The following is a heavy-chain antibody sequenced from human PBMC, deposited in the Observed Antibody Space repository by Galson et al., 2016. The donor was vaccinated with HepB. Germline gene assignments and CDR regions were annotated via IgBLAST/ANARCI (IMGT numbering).Heavy chain of an antibody. CDR3: ARVYCTSTTCYENAFDI. Sequence: SVKVSCKASGYTFTSYAIHWVRQAPGQRLEWMGWINVGNGNTQYSQKFQGRVTITRDTSASTASMELSSLRSEDTAVFYCARVYCTSTTCYENAFDIWGQGTMVTVSS. V-gene: IGHV1-3*01. CDR2: INVGNGNT. D-gene: IGHD2-2*01. J-gene: IGHJ3*02. CDR1: GYTFTSYA.